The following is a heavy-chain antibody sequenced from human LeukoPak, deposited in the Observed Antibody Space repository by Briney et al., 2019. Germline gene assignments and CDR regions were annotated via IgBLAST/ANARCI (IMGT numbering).Heavy chain of an antibody. V-gene: IGHV4-38-2*01. J-gene: IGHJ4*02. CDR1: GYSISSGYY. CDR2: IYHSGTT. D-gene: IGHD1-1*01. Sequence: SETLSLTCAVSGYSISSGYYCGWIRQPPGKGLQWIGSIYHSGTTYYNPSLWSRLTISLDTSKNQFSLKLSSVTAADTAVYYFARQTGTTPTFGFWGQGTQVTVSS. CDR3: ARQTGTTPTFGF.